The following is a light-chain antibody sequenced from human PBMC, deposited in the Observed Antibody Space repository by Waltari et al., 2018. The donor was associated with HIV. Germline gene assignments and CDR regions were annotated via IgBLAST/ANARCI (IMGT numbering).Light chain of an antibody. CDR3: SSYTASNTLV. Sequence: QSALTQPASVSGSPGQSITISCTETSSDIDASHYVFWYHQHPGRAPQLLISAVSNRPSGVSNRFSGSKSGNTASLTISGLQAEDEATYYCSSYTASNTLVFGGGTKLTVL. CDR2: AVS. V-gene: IGLV2-14*03. J-gene: IGLJ3*02. CDR1: SSDIDASHY.